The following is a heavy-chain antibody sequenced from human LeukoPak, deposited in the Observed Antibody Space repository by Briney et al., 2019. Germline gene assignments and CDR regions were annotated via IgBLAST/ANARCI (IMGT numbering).Heavy chain of an antibody. CDR2: IYSGGST. CDR1: GFTVSSNY. Sequence: GGSLRLSCAASGFTVSSNYMSWVRQAPGKGLEWVSVIYSGGSTYYADSVKGRFTISRDNSKNTLYLQMNSLRAEDTAVYYCARALNGGNPPAFDYWGQGTLVTVSS. D-gene: IGHD4-23*01. V-gene: IGHV3-53*01. CDR3: ARALNGGNPPAFDY. J-gene: IGHJ4*02.